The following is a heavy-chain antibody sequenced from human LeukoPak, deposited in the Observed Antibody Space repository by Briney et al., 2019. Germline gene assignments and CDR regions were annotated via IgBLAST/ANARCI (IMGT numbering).Heavy chain of an antibody. CDR2: ISAYNGST. CDR1: GYTFISYD. J-gene: IGHJ3*02. CDR3: ARRTYYDSTPPKDAFDI. Sequence: ASVKVSCKASGYTFISYDINWVRQAPGQGLEWMGWISAYNGSTNYAQKLQGRVTMTTDTSTSTAYMELRSLRSDDTAVYYCARRTYYDSTPPKDAFDIWGQGTMVTVSS. D-gene: IGHD3-22*01. V-gene: IGHV1-18*01.